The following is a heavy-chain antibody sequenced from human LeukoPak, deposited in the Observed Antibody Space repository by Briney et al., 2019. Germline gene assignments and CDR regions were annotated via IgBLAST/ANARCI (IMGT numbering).Heavy chain of an antibody. CDR1: GYTFPSYG. J-gene: IGHJ4*02. V-gene: IGHV1-18*01. D-gene: IGHD1-26*01. CDR2: ISVYDGNT. CDR3: ARDPQQLVGATGGGFGY. Sequence: ASVKVSCKASGYTFPSYGISWVRQAPGQGLEWMGWISVYDGNTNYAQKLQGRLTMTTDTSTNTAYMDLRSLRSDDTAVYYCARDPQQLVGATGGGFGYWGQGTLVTVSP.